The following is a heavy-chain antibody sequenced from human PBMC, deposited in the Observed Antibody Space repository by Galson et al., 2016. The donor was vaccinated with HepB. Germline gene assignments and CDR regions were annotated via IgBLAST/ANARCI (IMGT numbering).Heavy chain of an antibody. V-gene: IGHV3-23*01. CDR1: GLNFSSYA. J-gene: IGHJ4*02. D-gene: IGHD3-22*01. CDR3: ARASMIDVFFFDH. CDR2: ISGSGNSR. Sequence: SLRLSCAASGLNFSSYAMSWVRQAPGKGLEWVSTISGSGNSRHYADSVKGRFTVTRDDSKNTLYLLMYSLRAEDTAVYYCARASMIDVFFFDHWGQGAPVTVSS.